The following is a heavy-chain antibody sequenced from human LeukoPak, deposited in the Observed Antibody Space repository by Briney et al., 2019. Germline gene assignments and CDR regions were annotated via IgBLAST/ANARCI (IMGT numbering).Heavy chain of an antibody. CDR1: GGSISRSS. J-gene: IGHJ3*02. CDR3: ARHECGGDCYYDAFDM. CDR2: IHNRGST. Sequence: KPSETLSLTCTVSGGSISRSSWSWIRQPPGKGLEWIAYIHNRGSTNHSPSLKSRVTISLDTSKSQFSLRLSSVTAADTAMYYCARHECGGDCYYDAFDMWGQGTMVTVSS. V-gene: IGHV4-59*08. D-gene: IGHD2-21*02.